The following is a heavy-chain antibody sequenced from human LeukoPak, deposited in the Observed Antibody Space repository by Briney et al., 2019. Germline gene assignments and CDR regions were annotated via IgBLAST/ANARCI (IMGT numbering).Heavy chain of an antibody. CDR1: GYTFTGYY. CDR2: INPNSGGT. Sequence: ASVKVSCKASGYTFTGYYMHWVRQAPGQGLEWMGWINPNSGGTNYAQKFQGRVTMTRDTSISTAYMELSRLRSDDTAVYYCARLRIAAAGKGWFDPWGQGTLVTVSS. J-gene: IGHJ5*02. D-gene: IGHD6-13*01. CDR3: ARLRIAAAGKGWFDP. V-gene: IGHV1-2*02.